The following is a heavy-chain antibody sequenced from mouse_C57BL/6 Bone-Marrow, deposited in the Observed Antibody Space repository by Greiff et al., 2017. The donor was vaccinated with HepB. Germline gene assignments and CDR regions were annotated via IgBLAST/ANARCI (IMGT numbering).Heavy chain of an antibody. Sequence: EVQGVESGGGLVQPGGSMKLSCAASGFTFSDAWMDWVRQSPEKGLEWVAEIRNKANNHATYYAESVKGRFTISRDDSKSSVYLQMNSLRAEDTGIYYCTQLGRYWYFDVWGTGTTVTVSS. CDR1: GFTFSDAW. J-gene: IGHJ1*03. D-gene: IGHD4-1*02. CDR2: IRNKANNHAT. V-gene: IGHV6-6*01. CDR3: TQLGRYWYFDV.